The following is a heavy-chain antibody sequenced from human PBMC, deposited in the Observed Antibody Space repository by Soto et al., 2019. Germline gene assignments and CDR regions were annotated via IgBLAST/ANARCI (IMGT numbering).Heavy chain of an antibody. J-gene: IGHJ4*02. V-gene: IGHV3-66*01. D-gene: IGHD2-15*01. CDR2: IYSGGST. CDR3: ATAKLLLPWLFDY. Sequence: GGSLRLSCAASAFTVSSNYMSWVRQAPGKGLEWVSIIYSGGSTYYADSVKGRFIISRDDSKNTLFLQMNSLRAEDTAVYYCATAKLLLPWLFDYWGQGTLVTVSS. CDR1: AFTVSSNY.